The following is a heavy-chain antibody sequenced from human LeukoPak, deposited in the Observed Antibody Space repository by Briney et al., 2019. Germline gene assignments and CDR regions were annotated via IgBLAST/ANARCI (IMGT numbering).Heavy chain of an antibody. CDR3: AELGISMIGGV. CDR1: GFTFSIYE. CDR2: ISSSGSTI. J-gene: IGHJ6*04. V-gene: IGHV3-48*03. D-gene: IGHD3-10*02. Sequence: GGSLRLSCAASGFTFSIYEMNGVRQATGEGLEWVSYISSSGSTIYYADSVKGRFTISRDNAKNSLYLQMNSLRAEDTAVYYCAELGISMIGGVWGKGTPVTISS.